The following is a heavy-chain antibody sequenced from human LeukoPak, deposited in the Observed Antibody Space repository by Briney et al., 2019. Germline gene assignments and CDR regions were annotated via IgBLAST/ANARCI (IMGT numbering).Heavy chain of an antibody. D-gene: IGHD3-22*01. J-gene: IGHJ4*02. V-gene: IGHV3-30*18. CDR3: AKDGLYYDSSGYYSIDY. CDR1: GFTFSSYG. CDR2: ISYDGSNK. Sequence: GGSLRLSCAASGFTFSSYGMHWVRQAPGKGLEWVAVISYDGSNKYYADSVKGRFTISRDNSKNTLYLQMNSLRAEDTAVYYCAKDGLYYDSSGYYSIDYWGQGTLVTVSS.